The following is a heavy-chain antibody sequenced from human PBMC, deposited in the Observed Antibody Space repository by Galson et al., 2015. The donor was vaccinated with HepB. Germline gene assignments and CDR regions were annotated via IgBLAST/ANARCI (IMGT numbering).Heavy chain of an antibody. CDR3: ARGEGWSGSLSLGNY. Sequence: SVKVSCKASGGTFSSYAISWVRQAPGQGLEWMGGIIPIFGKANYAQKFQGRVTITADESTSTAYMELSSLRSEDTAVYYCARGEGWSGSLSLGNYWGRGTLVTVSS. D-gene: IGHD3-3*01. CDR2: IIPIFGKA. V-gene: IGHV1-69*13. J-gene: IGHJ4*02. CDR1: GGTFSSYA.